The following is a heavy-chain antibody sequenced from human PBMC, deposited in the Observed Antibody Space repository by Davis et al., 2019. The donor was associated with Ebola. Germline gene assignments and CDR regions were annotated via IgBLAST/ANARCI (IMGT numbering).Heavy chain of an antibody. D-gene: IGHD3-10*01. CDR3: ARERGYYYGSGSYGYYYYMDV. J-gene: IGHJ6*03. V-gene: IGHV4-34*01. CDR1: GGSFSGYY. CDR2: INHSGST. Sequence: PSETLSLTCAVYGGSFSGYYWSWIRQPPGKGLEWIGEINHSGSTNYNPSLKSRVTISVDTSKNQFSLKLSSVTAADTAVYYCARERGYYYGSGSYGYYYYMDVWDKGTTVTVSS.